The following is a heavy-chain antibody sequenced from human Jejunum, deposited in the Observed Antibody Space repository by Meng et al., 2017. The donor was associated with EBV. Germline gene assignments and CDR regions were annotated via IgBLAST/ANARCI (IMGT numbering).Heavy chain of an antibody. CDR3: ARNWNF. D-gene: IGHD1-1*01. J-gene: IGHJ4*02. CDR1: GGSGSSGTYY. V-gene: IGHV4-61*01. Sequence: QGPLQESGPGLVKPSETLSLTCTVSGGSGSSGTYYWTWIRQPPGKRLEWIGYIYNSGSTNYNPSLKSRVTISLDTSKNQFSLKLSSVTAADTAMYYCARNWNFWGQGTLVTVSS. CDR2: IYNSGST.